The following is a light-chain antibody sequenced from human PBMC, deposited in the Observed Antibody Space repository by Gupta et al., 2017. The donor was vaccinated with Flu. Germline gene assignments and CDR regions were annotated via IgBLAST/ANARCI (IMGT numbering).Light chain of an antibody. CDR2: KTS. CDR1: HSISSW. Sequence: GDRVTITCRASHSISSWLAWYQQKPGKAPKVLIYKTSSLESGVPSRFSGSGSGTEFTLTISSLQPDDFATYYCQQYNSYPYTFGQGTKLEIK. CDR3: QQYNSYPYT. V-gene: IGKV1-5*03. J-gene: IGKJ2*01.